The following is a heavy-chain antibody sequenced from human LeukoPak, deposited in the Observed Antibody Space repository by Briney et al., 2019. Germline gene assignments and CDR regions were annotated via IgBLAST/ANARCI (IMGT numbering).Heavy chain of an antibody. D-gene: IGHD2-8*01. CDR3: ARGTSFGLMNSDN. V-gene: IGHV4-59*01. CDR1: GGSISSYY. CDR2: IYYSGTT. J-gene: IGHJ4*02. Sequence: SETLSLTCTLSGGSISSYYWNWIRQPPGKGLEWIGYIYYSGTTNYNPSLKSRVTISVDTSKNQFSLNLTSVTAADTAVYYCARGTSFGLMNSDNWGQGTLVIVSS.